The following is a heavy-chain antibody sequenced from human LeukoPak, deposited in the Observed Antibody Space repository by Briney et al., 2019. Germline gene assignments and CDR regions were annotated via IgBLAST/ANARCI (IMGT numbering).Heavy chain of an antibody. CDR1: GFPLSSYW. Sequence: GGSLRLSCVASGFPLSSYWMTWVRQAPGEGLEWVADIKQDGSKKSYVDSVKGRFTISRDNAKNSLYLQMNSLRAEDTAIYYCTRVGYIDEGIDYWGQGTLVTVSS. CDR3: TRVGYIDEGIDY. V-gene: IGHV3-7*04. CDR2: IKQDGSKK. D-gene: IGHD5-24*01. J-gene: IGHJ4*02.